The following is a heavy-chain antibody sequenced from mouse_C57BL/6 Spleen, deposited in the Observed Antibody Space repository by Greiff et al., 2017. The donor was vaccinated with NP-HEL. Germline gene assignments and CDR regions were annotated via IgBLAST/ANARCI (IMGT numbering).Heavy chain of an antibody. D-gene: IGHD2-5*01. CDR3: ARHEAGYHSNFYRWYFDV. Sequence: VQLQDSGAELVKPGASVKLSCKASGYTFTEYTIHWVKQRSGQGLEWIGWFYPGSGSIKYNEKFKDKATLTADKSSSTVYMELSRLTSEDSAVYFCARHEAGYHSNFYRWYFDVWGTGTTVTVSS. V-gene: IGHV1-62-2*01. CDR1: GYTFTEYT. J-gene: IGHJ1*03. CDR2: FYPGSGSI.